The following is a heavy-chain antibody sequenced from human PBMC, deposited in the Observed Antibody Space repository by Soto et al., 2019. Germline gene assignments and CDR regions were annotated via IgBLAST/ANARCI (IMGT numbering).Heavy chain of an antibody. Sequence: GASVKVSCKASGYTFTSYDINWVRQATGQGLEWMGWMNPNSGNTGYAQKFQGRVTMTRNTSISTAYMELSSLRSEDTAVYYCARGVRGYSGYEAPFGYWGQGTLVTVSS. J-gene: IGHJ4*02. D-gene: IGHD5-12*01. CDR3: ARGVRGYSGYEAPFGY. V-gene: IGHV1-8*01. CDR2: MNPNSGNT. CDR1: GYTFTSYD.